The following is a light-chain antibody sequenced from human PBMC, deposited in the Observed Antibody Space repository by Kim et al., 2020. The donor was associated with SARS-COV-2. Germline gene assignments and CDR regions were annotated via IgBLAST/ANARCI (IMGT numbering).Light chain of an antibody. CDR1: QSVSSN. V-gene: IGKV3-15*01. CDR2: GAS. CDR3: QQYNNWPPKWT. J-gene: IGKJ1*01. Sequence: PGDRATLSCRASQSVSSNLAWYQQKPGQAPRLLIYGASTRATGIPARFSGSGSGTEFTLTISSLQSEDFAVYYCQQYNNWPPKWTFGQGTKVDIK.